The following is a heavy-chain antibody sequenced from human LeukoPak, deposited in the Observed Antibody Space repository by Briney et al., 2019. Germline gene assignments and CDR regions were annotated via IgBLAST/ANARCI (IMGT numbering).Heavy chain of an antibody. Sequence: GGSLRLSCAASRFTFSSYAMSWVRQAPGKGLEWVANIKQDGSEKYYVDSVKGRFTISRDNAKNSLYLQMDSLRAEDTAVYYCARGAGGDDYGDYNFDYWGQGTLVTVSS. D-gene: IGHD4-17*01. J-gene: IGHJ4*02. CDR3: ARGAGGDDYGDYNFDY. CDR2: IKQDGSEK. CDR1: RFTFSSYA. V-gene: IGHV3-7*01.